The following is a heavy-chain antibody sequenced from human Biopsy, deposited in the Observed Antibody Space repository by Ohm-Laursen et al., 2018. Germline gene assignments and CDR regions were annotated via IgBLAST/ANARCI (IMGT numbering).Heavy chain of an antibody. V-gene: IGHV3-53*01. CDR1: GFAVSSNY. CDR2: IYSDLRT. D-gene: IGHD3-22*01. J-gene: IGHJ3*01. Sequence: SLRLSCAASGFAVSSNYLTWVRQAPGKGLEWVSLIYSDLRTYYAGSVKGRFTIYRDSSKNTVYLQMSSLTAEDTAVYYCANWNYYYDSSGPPAFDVWGQGTMVTVSS. CDR3: ANWNYYYDSSGPPAFDV.